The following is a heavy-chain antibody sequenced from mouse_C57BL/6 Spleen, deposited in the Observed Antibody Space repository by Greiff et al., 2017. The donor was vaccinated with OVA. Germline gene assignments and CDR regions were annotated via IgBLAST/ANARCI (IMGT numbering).Heavy chain of an antibody. D-gene: IGHD2-10*02. CDR1: GFTFSSYA. Sequence: EVQRVESGEGLVKPGGSLKLSCAASGFTFSSYAMSWVRQTPEKRLAWVAYISSGGDYIYYADTVKGRFTISRDNARNTLYLQMSSLKSEDTAMYYCTRDGRYGNYRAMDYWGQGTSVTVSS. J-gene: IGHJ4*01. CDR3: TRDGRYGNYRAMDY. CDR2: ISSGGDYI. V-gene: IGHV5-9-1*02.